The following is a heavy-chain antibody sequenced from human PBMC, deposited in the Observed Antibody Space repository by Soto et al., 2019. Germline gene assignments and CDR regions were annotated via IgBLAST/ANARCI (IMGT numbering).Heavy chain of an antibody. D-gene: IGHD3-16*01. CDR2: INSDGSST. Sequence: GGSLRLSCAASGFTFSSYWMHWVRQAPGKGLVWVSRINSDGSSTSYADSVKGRFTISGDNAKNTLYLQMNSLRAEDTAVYYCAREVRDYDYVWGSFHYFDYWGQGTLVTVSS. J-gene: IGHJ4*02. CDR3: AREVRDYDYVWGSFHYFDY. V-gene: IGHV3-74*01. CDR1: GFTFSSYW.